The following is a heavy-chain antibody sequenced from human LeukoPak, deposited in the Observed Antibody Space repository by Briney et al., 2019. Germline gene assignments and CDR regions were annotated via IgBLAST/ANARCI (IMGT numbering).Heavy chain of an antibody. CDR1: GFTFSNAW. D-gene: IGHD5-12*01. V-gene: IGHV3-15*01. J-gene: IGHJ4*02. Sequence: RPGGSLRLSCAASGFTFSNAWMSWVRQPPGKGPEWVGRIKSKTGGGIRDYAAPVKDRFTISRDDSRNTMYLQMNTLKTKDTAVYDCTARVYSGYELVDYWGQGTLVTVSS. CDR3: TARVYSGYELVDY. CDR2: IKSKTGGGIR.